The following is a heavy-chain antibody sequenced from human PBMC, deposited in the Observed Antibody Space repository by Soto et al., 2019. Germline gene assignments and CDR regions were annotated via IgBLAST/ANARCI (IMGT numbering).Heavy chain of an antibody. J-gene: IGHJ1*01. CDR3: AKEGCSRTSFREYFQH. CDR2: ISGSGGST. Sequence: EVQLLEAGGCLVQPGGSLRLSCAASGFTFSSYAMRWVLQAPGKGLEWVSAISGSGGSTYYADSVKGRFTISRDNSKNTLYLQMNSLRAEDTAVYYCAKEGCSRTSFREYFQHWGQVTLVTVAS. CDR1: GFTFSSYA. V-gene: IGHV3-23*01. D-gene: IGHD2-2*01.